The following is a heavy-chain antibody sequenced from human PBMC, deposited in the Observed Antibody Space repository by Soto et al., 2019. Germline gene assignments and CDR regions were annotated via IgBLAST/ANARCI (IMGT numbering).Heavy chain of an antibody. D-gene: IGHD5-12*01. Sequence: GGSLRLSCAASGFTFSSYAMSWVRQAPGKGLEWVSAISGSGGSTYYADSVKGRFTISRDNSKNTLYLQMNSLRAEDTAVYYCAKGLLQRGCSGYDKTNYYYYYYMDVWGKGTTVTVSS. CDR1: GFTFSSYA. J-gene: IGHJ6*03. V-gene: IGHV3-23*01. CDR3: AKGLLQRGCSGYDKTNYYYYYYMDV. CDR2: ISGSGGST.